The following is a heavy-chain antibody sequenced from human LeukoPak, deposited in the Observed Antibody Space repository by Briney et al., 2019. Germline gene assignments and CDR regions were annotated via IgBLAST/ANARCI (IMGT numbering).Heavy chain of an antibody. CDR3: ARDSLGLHAFDI. J-gene: IGHJ3*02. V-gene: IGHV3-53*01. Sequence: GGSLRLSCAASGFTVSSNYMSWVRQAPGKGLEWVSVIYSGGSTYYADSVKGRFTISRDNSKNTLYLQMNSLRAEDTAVYYCARDSLGLHAFDIWGQGTMVTVSS. CDR2: IYSGGST. CDR1: GFTVSSNY. D-gene: IGHD7-27*01.